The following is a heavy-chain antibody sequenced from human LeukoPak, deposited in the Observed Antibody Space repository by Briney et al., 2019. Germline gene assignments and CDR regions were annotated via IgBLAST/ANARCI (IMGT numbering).Heavy chain of an antibody. CDR1: GYSFPYFW. J-gene: IGHJ4*02. V-gene: IGHV5-51*01. CDR2: IYPGDSDT. D-gene: IGHD3-10*01. Sequence: GESLKISCKGSGYSFPYFWNGWVRPLPGKGLEWMGIIYPGDSDTRYSPSFQGQVTISADKPISTAYLRWNSLKASDTAMYYCARQAYGSGSYSAHWGQGTLVTVSS. CDR3: ARQAYGSGSYSAH.